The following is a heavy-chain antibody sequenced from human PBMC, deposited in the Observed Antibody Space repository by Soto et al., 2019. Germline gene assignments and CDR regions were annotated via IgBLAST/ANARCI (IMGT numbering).Heavy chain of an antibody. J-gene: IGHJ6*02. Sequence: SVKVSCKASGFTFTSSAVQWVRQARGQRLEWIGWIVVGSGNTNYAQKFQERVTITRDMSTSTAYMELSSLRSEDTAVYYCAAPKYCSGGSCYPSYYYGMDVWGQGTTVTVSS. V-gene: IGHV1-58*01. D-gene: IGHD2-15*01. CDR2: IVVGSGNT. CDR1: GFTFTSSA. CDR3: AAPKYCSGGSCYPSYYYGMDV.